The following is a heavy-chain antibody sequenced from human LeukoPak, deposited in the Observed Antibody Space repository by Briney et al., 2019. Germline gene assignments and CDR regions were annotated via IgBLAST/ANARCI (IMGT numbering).Heavy chain of an antibody. CDR1: GFTFSNYW. Sequence: PGGSLRLSCAASGFTFSNYWMHWVRQAPGKGLVWVSRINSDGINTSYADSVKGRFTISRDNSKNTLYLQMNSLRAEDTAVYYCARHGHRGGITMVRGVRNWFDPWGQGTLVTVSS. CDR2: INSDGINT. D-gene: IGHD3-10*01. J-gene: IGHJ5*02. CDR3: ARHGHRGGITMVRGVRNWFDP. V-gene: IGHV3-74*01.